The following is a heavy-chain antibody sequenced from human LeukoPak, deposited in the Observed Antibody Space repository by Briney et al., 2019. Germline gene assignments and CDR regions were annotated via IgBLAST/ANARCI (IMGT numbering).Heavy chain of an antibody. CDR3: ARASGDRSPRGAFGY. CDR2: INPKNGGA. Sequence: GASVKVSCKASGYTFTGYYMHWVRQAPGQGLEWMGWINPKNGGANYAPRFQGRVTMTRDRSFSIVYMELSGLTSDDTAVYYCARASGDRSPRGAFGYWGQGTLVTVSS. D-gene: IGHD3-22*01. CDR1: GYTFTGYY. V-gene: IGHV1-2*07. J-gene: IGHJ4*02.